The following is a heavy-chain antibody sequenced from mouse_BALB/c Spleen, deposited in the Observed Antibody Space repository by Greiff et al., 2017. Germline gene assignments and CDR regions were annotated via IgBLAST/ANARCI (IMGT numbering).Heavy chain of an antibody. CDR3: ARSPNYYGSSYAMDY. D-gene: IGHD1-1*01. CDR2: ILPGSGST. Sequence: VKLMESGAELMKPGASVKISCKATGYTFSSYWIEWVKQRPGHGLEWIGEILPGSGSTNYNEKFKGKATFTADTSSNTAYMQLSSLTSEDSAVYYCARSPNYYGSSYAMDYWGQGTSVTVSS. J-gene: IGHJ4*01. V-gene: IGHV1-9*01. CDR1: GYTFSSYW.